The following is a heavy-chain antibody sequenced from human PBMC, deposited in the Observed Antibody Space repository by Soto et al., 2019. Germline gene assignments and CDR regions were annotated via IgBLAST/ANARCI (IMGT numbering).Heavy chain of an antibody. CDR1: GFTFSSYE. D-gene: IGHD2-15*01. V-gene: IGHV3-48*03. CDR2: ISSSGSTI. Sequence: EVQLVESGGGLVQPGGSLRLSCAASGFTFSSYEMNWVRQAPGKGLEWVSYISSSGSTIYYADSVKGRFTISRDNAKNSLYLQMNSLRAEDTAVYYCARAPFLGYCSGGSCYYLDYWGQGTLVTVSS. CDR3: ARAPFLGYCSGGSCYYLDY. J-gene: IGHJ4*02.